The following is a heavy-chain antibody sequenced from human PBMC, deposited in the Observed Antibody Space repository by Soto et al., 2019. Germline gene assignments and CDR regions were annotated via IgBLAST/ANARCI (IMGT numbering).Heavy chain of an antibody. V-gene: IGHV1-2*04. Sequence: GASVKVSCKASGYTFTGYYMHWVRQAPGQGLEWMGWINPNSGGTNYAQKFQGWVTMTRDTSISTAYMELSRLRSDDTAVYYCAREVVAAAGTEANWFDPWGQGTLVTVS. CDR2: INPNSGGT. D-gene: IGHD6-13*01. CDR3: AREVVAAAGTEANWFDP. J-gene: IGHJ5*02. CDR1: GYTFTGYY.